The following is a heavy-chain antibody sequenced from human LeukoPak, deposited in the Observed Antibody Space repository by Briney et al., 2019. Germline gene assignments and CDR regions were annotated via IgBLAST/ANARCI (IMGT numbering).Heavy chain of an antibody. CDR2: ITTSDGNT. Sequence: PGGSLRLSCAASGFTFSSYTMSWVRQAPGKGLEWVSTITTSDGNTYYADSVKGRFTDSRDNSKNTLYLQMNSLRAEDTAVYYCARDTNRFGVDVWGQGTTVTVSS. V-gene: IGHV3-23*01. CDR3: ARDTNRFGVDV. J-gene: IGHJ6*02. D-gene: IGHD1-1*01. CDR1: GFTFSSYT.